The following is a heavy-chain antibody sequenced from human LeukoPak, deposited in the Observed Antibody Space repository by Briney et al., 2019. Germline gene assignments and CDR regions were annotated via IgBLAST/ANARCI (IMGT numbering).Heavy chain of an antibody. D-gene: IGHD3-9*01. CDR2: ISAYNGNT. Sequence: ASVKVSCKASGYTFTSYGISWVRQAPGQGLEWMGWISAYNGNTNYAQKLQGRVTMTTDTSTSTAYMELRSLRSDDTAVYYCALAYYDILTGYYPIWGQGTMVTVSS. CDR3: ALAYYDILTGYYPI. CDR1: GYTFTSYG. J-gene: IGHJ3*02. V-gene: IGHV1-18*01.